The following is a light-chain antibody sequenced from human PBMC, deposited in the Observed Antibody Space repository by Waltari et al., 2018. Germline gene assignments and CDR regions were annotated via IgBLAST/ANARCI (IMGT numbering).Light chain of an antibody. CDR3: QQYDISPLT. CDR1: QTVRTTY. V-gene: IGKV3-20*01. CDR2: GSS. Sequence: EIVLTQSPGTLSLSPGERATLSCRASQTVRTTYLAWYQQKPGQAPTLLIYGSSSRATGIPDRFSCSGSGTDFSLTISSLEPEDFSVYYFQQYDISPLTFGGGTKVEIK. J-gene: IGKJ4*01.